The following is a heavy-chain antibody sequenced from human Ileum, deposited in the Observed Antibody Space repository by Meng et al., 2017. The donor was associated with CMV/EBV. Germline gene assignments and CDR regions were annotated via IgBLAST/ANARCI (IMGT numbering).Heavy chain of an antibody. CDR3: ASLSPGYVSTWYSPGDFDH. CDR1: FISYY. J-gene: IGHJ4*02. D-gene: IGHD2-21*01. CDR2: VNPKSGGT. V-gene: IGHV1-2*02. Sequence: FISYYMHWVRQAPGQGLEWMGWVNPKSGGTNYAQKFQDRVTMTRDPSISTAYMELSRLRSDDTAMYYCASLSPGYVSTWYSPGDFDHWGQGTLVTVSS.